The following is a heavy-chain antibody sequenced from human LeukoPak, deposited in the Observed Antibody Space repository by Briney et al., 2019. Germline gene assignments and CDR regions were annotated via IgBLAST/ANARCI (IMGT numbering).Heavy chain of an antibody. Sequence: ASVKVSCKASGYTFTSYDINWVRQATGQGLEWMGWMNPNSGNTGYAQKFQGRVTMTRNTSISTAYMELSSLRSEDTAVYYCAREKDYYGSDTYYYYYMDVWGKGTTVTVSS. D-gene: IGHD3-10*01. V-gene: IGHV1-8*01. J-gene: IGHJ6*03. CDR2: MNPNSGNT. CDR3: AREKDYYGSDTYYYYYMDV. CDR1: GYTFTSYD.